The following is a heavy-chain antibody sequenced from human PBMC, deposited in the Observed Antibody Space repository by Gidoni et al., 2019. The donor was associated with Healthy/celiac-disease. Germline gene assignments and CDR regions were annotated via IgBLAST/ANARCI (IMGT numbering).Heavy chain of an antibody. V-gene: IGHV3-23*01. CDR3: AKTQGSGSYYAPDAFDI. CDR2: ISGSGGST. Sequence: EVQLLESGGGLVQPGGSLSLSCAASGFTFSSYAMSWVRQAPGKGLEWVSAISGSGGSTYYADSVKGRFTISRDNSKNTLYLQMNSLRAEDTAVYYCAKTQGSGSYYAPDAFDIWGQGTMVTVSS. J-gene: IGHJ3*02. D-gene: IGHD3-10*01. CDR1: GFTFSSYA.